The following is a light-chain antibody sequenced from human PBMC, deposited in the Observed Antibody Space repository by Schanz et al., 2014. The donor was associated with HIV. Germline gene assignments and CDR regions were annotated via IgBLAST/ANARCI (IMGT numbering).Light chain of an antibody. CDR2: GHG. V-gene: IGLV6-57*04. CDR1: SGSIAGDS. J-gene: IGLJ3*02. CDR3: HSSDGLNLGV. Sequence: NFMLTQPHSVSESPGRTVAISCTRSSGSIAGDSVQWYQHRPGSAPTLVIRGHGQRPLDVPDRFSGSIDRSSNSASLIISRLETDDEADYFCHSSDGLNLGVFGGGTKLTVL.